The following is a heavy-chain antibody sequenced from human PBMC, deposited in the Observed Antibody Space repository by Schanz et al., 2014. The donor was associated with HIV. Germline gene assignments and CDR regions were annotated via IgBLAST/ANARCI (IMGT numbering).Heavy chain of an antibody. CDR3: AREKGVGTATLDAFDI. J-gene: IGHJ3*02. CDR2: ISAYNGKT. D-gene: IGHD1-26*01. V-gene: IGHV1-18*01. Sequence: QVQLVQSGAEVKKPGASVKVSCKASGYIFTSNGISWVRQAPGQGLEWMGWISAYNGKTNYARKVQGRVTMTTDTSTTTAYMDLSSLTSEDTAVYYCAREKGVGTATLDAFDIWGQGTMVTVSS. CDR1: GYIFTSNG.